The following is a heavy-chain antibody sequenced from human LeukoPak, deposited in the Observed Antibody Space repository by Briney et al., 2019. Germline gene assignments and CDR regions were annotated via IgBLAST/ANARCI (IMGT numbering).Heavy chain of an antibody. D-gene: IGHD3-16*01. V-gene: IGHV4-31*03. CDR3: ARVKGVSKFDY. Sequence: SETLSLTCTVSGGSISSGGYYWSWIRQHPGKGLEWIGYIYYSGSTYYNPSLKSRITISVDTSKNQFSLNLSSVTAADTAVYYCARVKGVSKFDYWGQGTLVTVSS. CDR1: GGSISSGGYY. CDR2: IYYSGST. J-gene: IGHJ4*02.